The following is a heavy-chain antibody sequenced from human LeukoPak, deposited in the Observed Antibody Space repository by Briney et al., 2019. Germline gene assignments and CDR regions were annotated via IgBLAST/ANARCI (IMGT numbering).Heavy chain of an antibody. CDR2: ISYDGSNK. CDR1: GFTFSSYG. V-gene: IGHV3-30*18. D-gene: IGHD5-12*01. CDR3: AKDLRKYSGYGQCDY. Sequence: GGSLRLSCAASGFTFSSYGMHGVRQAPGKGLEGVAVISYDGSNKYYADSVKGRFTISRDNSKNTLYLQMNSLRAEDTAMYYCAKDLRKYSGYGQCDYWGQGTLVTVSS. J-gene: IGHJ4*02.